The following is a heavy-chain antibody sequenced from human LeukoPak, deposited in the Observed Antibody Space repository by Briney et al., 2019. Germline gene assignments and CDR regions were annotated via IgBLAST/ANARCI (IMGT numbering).Heavy chain of an antibody. J-gene: IGHJ4*02. CDR2: INPNSGGT. V-gene: IGHV1-2*02. D-gene: IGHD5-18*01. CDR1: GYTFTGYY. Sequence: ASVKVSCKASGYTFTGYYMHWVRQAPGQGPEWMGWINPNSGGTNYAQKFQGRVTMTRDTSISTAYMELNSLKSDDTAVYYCARRCSYAYRYLDYWGQGTLVTVSP. CDR3: ARRCSYAYRYLDY.